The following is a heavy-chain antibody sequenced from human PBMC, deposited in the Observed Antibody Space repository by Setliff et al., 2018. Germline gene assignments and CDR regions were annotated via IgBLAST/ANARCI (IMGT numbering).Heavy chain of an antibody. V-gene: IGHV1-24*01. D-gene: IGHD3-10*01. CDR3: ATGGLLWFGELSGGAFDI. J-gene: IGHJ3*02. CDR2: FDPEDGET. CDR1: GYRLIEVS. Sequence: ASVKVSCKVSGYRLIEVSMHWVRQAPGKGLEWMGGFDPEDGETIYAQKFQGRVTMTEDTSTDTAYMELSSLRSEDTAVYYCATGGLLWFGELSGGAFDIWGQGTMVTVSS.